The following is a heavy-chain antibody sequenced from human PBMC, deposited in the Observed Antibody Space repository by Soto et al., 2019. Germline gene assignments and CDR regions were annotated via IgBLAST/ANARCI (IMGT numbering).Heavy chain of an antibody. J-gene: IGHJ4*02. V-gene: IGHV3-23*01. D-gene: IGHD6-19*01. CDR3: AKGSSGWYERFDY. CDR1: GFTFSSYV. CDR2: ISGSGGTT. Sequence: EVQLLESGGGLVQPGGSLRLSCAASGFTFSSYVMSCVRQAPGKGLEWVSAISGSGGTTYYADSVKGRFTISRDNSKNTLYLQMNSRRAEDTAVYYCAKGSSGWYERFDYWGQGTLVTVSS.